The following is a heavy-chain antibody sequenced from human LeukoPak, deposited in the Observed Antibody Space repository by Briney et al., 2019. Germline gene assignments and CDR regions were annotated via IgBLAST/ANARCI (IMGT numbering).Heavy chain of an antibody. V-gene: IGHV3-33*01. D-gene: IGHD5-18*01. CDR1: GFTFSSYG. Sequence: GGSLRLSCAASGFTFSSYGMHWLRQAPGKGLEWVAVIWYDGSNKYYADSVKGRFTISRDNSKNTLYLQMNSLRAEDTALYYCARPGYSYGYDFGYWGQGTLVTVSS. CDR2: IWYDGSNK. J-gene: IGHJ4*02. CDR3: ARPGYSYGYDFGY.